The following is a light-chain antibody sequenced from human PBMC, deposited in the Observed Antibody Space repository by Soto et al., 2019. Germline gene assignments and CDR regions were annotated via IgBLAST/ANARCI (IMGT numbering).Light chain of an antibody. CDR2: GAS. J-gene: IGKJ5*01. CDR3: PQRSNWPRIT. V-gene: IGKV3-11*01. Sequence: EIVLTQSPATLTLSPGERATLSCRASQSVSAYLACYQQKPGQAPRLLLYGASNRATGIPARFSGSGSGTNFTLTTSSLEPEDFAVYYCPQRSNWPRITFGQGTRLEIK. CDR1: QSVSAY.